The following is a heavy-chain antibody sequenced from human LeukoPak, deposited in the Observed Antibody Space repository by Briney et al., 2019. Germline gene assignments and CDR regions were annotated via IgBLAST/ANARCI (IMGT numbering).Heavy chain of an antibody. V-gene: IGHV3-53*01. Sequence: PGGSLRLSCAASGFTVSSNYMSWVRQAPGKGLEWVSVIYSGGSTYYADSVKGRFTISRDNSTTTLYLQMNSLRAEDTAVYYCARAYVSEPYDYWGQGTLVTVSS. CDR2: IYSGGST. D-gene: IGHD3-10*01. CDR3: ARAYVSEPYDY. CDR1: GFTVSSNY. J-gene: IGHJ4*02.